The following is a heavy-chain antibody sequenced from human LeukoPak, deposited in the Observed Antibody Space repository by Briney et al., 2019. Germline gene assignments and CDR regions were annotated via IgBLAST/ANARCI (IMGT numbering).Heavy chain of an antibody. V-gene: IGHV1-24*01. J-gene: IGHJ6*02. CDR1: GYTLTELS. Sequence: ASVKVSCKVSGYTLTELSMHWVRQAPRKGLEWMGGFDPEDGEAIYAQKFQGRVTMTEDTSTDTAYMELSSLRSDDTAVYYCAREPYSNPHYGMDVWGQGTTVTVSS. D-gene: IGHD4-11*01. CDR2: FDPEDGEA. CDR3: AREPYSNPHYGMDV.